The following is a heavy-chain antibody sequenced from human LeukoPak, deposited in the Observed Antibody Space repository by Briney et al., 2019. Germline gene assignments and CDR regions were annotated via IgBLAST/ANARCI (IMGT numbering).Heavy chain of an antibody. J-gene: IGHJ4*02. D-gene: IGHD1-26*01. CDR3: ARGLTDMSIVGASSAQYYFDY. Sequence: PSETLSLTCTVSGGSISGYYWSWIRQPPGKGLEWIGEINHSGSTNYNPSLKSRVTMSVDTSKNQFSLKLSSVTAADTAVYYCARGLTDMSIVGASSAQYYFDYWGQGTLVTVSS. V-gene: IGHV4-34*01. CDR2: INHSGST. CDR1: GGSISGYY.